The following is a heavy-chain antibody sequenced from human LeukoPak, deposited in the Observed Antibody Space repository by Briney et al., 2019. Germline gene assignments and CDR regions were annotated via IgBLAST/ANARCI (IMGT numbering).Heavy chain of an antibody. CDR3: ARGVVATSGYNWFDP. CDR2: ITANGGST. J-gene: IGHJ5*02. CDR1: GFSFSTYA. V-gene: IGHV3-64*01. D-gene: IGHD5-12*01. Sequence: PGGSLRLPCTASGFSFSTYAMHWVRQAPGEGLEYISAITANGGSTYHANSVKGRFAISRDNSKNTLYLQMNSLRAEDTAVYYCARGVVATSGYNWFDPWGQGTLVTVSS.